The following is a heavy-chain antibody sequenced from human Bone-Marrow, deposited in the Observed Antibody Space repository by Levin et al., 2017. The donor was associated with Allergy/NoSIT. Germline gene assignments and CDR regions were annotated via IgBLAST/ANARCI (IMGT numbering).Heavy chain of an antibody. CDR2: ISSGGGKI. J-gene: IGHJ2*01. Sequence: GGSLRLSCAASGFGFSSFDTNWVRQAPGKGLEWISSISSGGGKISYADSVKGRFTISRDNTKNSLYLQMNSLRPEDTAVYFCTRETTLIPDDGWGWYFDLWGRGTPVIVSS. V-gene: IGHV3-48*03. D-gene: IGHD4-11*01. CDR3: TRETTLIPDDGWGWYFDL. CDR1: GFGFSSFD.